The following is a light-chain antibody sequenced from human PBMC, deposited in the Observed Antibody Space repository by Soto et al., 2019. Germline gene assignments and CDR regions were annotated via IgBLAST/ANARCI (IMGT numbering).Light chain of an antibody. CDR1: QIVSNY. Sequence: EIVMTQSPATLSLSPGQRATLSCRASQIVSNYLAWYQQKPGQAPRLLIYDASNRATGVPARFSGSGSETDFTLTISSLQPEDFAIYYCQQRSDWPFTFGGGTKVDIK. V-gene: IGKV3-11*01. CDR2: DAS. CDR3: QQRSDWPFT. J-gene: IGKJ4*01.